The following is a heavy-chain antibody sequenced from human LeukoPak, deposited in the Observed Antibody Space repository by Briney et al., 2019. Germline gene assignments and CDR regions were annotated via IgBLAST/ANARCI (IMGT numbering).Heavy chain of an antibody. CDR3: VRDLTSGARFDF. J-gene: IGHJ4*02. CDR2: ISSNGNTK. Sequence: GGSLRLSCTTSGFTFTDYAFNWVRQTPGKGMEWVAIISSNGNTKSYADSLKGRFTISRDNFRASVFLEVSTLRPEDSGLYYCVRDLTSGARFDFWGQGTLVTVSA. D-gene: IGHD3-9*01. CDR1: GFTFTDYA. V-gene: IGHV3-30*04.